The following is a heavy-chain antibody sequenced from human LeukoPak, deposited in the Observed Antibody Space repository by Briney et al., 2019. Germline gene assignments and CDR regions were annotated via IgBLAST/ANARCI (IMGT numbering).Heavy chain of an antibody. CDR3: ARGAYCSSTSCHGVFDY. CDR2: INHSGST. V-gene: IGHV4-34*01. Sequence: SETLSLTCAVYGGSFSGYYWSWIRQPPGKGLEWIGEINHSGSTNYNPSLKSRVTISVDTSKNQFSLKLSSVTAADTAVYYCARGAYCSSTSCHGVFDYWGQGTLVTVSS. J-gene: IGHJ4*02. CDR1: GGSFSGYY. D-gene: IGHD2-2*01.